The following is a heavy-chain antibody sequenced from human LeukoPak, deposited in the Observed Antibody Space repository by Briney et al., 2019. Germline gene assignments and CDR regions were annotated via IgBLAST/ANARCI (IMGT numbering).Heavy chain of an antibody. V-gene: IGHV4-39*01. Sequence: PSETLSLTCTVSGGSISSRSYYWGWIRQAPGKGLEWIGTIFYSGTTYYNPSLKSRVTISVDTYKNQFSLKLNSVTAADTAVYYCARRDEWNYRPYFDYWGQGILVTVSS. J-gene: IGHJ4*02. CDR2: IFYSGTT. D-gene: IGHD1-7*01. CDR1: GGSISSRSYY. CDR3: ARRDEWNYRPYFDY.